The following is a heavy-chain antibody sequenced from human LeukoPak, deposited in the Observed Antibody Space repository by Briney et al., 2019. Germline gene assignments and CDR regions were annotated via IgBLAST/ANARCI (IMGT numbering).Heavy chain of an antibody. Sequence: PGGSLRLSCAASGFTFSSYAMHWVRQAPGKGLEWVAVISYDGSNKYYADSVKGRFTISRDNSKNTLYLQMNSLRAEDTAVYYCAREAIYGSGRQDYWGQGTLVTVSS. CDR2: ISYDGSNK. J-gene: IGHJ4*02. CDR1: GFTFSSYA. D-gene: IGHD3-10*01. CDR3: AREAIYGSGRQDY. V-gene: IGHV3-30-3*01.